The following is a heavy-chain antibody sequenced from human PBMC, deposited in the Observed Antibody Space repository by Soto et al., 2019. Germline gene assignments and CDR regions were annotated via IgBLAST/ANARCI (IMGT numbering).Heavy chain of an antibody. CDR2: IIPIFGTA. Sequence: SVKVSCKASGGTFSSYAISWVRQAPGQGLEWMGGIIPIFGTANYAQKFQGRVTITADESTSTAYMELSSLRSEDTAVCYCARDFSGVSVYYYDSSGYWPDAFDIWGQGTMVTV. CDR3: ARDFSGVSVYYYDSSGYWPDAFDI. J-gene: IGHJ3*02. D-gene: IGHD3-22*01. V-gene: IGHV1-69*13. CDR1: GGTFSSYA.